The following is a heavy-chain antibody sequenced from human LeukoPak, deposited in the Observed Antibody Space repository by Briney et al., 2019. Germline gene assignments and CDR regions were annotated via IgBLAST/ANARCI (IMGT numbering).Heavy chain of an antibody. CDR1: GFTFSSYW. V-gene: IGHV3-7*01. CDR3: AKQPDKGYSYGYWGYIDY. Sequence: GGSLRLSCAASGFTFSSYWMSWVRQAPGKGLEWVANIKQDGSEKYYVDSVKGRFTISRDNAKNSLYLQMNSLRAEDTAVYYCAKQPDKGYSYGYWGYIDYWGQGTLVTVSS. J-gene: IGHJ4*02. D-gene: IGHD5-18*01. CDR2: IKQDGSEK.